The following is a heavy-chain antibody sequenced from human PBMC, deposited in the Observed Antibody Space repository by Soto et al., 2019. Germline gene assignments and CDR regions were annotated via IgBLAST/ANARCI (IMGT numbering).Heavy chain of an antibody. CDR1: GGSISSSNW. J-gene: IGHJ4*02. V-gene: IGHV4-4*02. CDR3: ARGVIAVAGTRDYFDY. D-gene: IGHD6-19*01. Sequence: SETLSLTCAVSGGSISSSNWWSWVRQPPGKGLEWIGEIYHSGSTNYNPSVKSRVTISVDKSKNQFSLKLSSVTAADTAGYYCARGVIAVAGTRDYFDYWGQGTLVTVSS. CDR2: IYHSGST.